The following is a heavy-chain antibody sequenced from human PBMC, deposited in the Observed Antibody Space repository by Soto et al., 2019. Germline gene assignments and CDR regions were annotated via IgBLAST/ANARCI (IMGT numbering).Heavy chain of an antibody. CDR2: ITSKTDVGTT. V-gene: IGHV3-15*07. D-gene: IGHD3-10*02. Sequence: EVRLMESGGGLVQPGGSLRVSCEASGFTFSSAWMFWVRQAPGKGPEWVGRITSKTDVGTTDYTTRVKDRFTSSRTDCKNARYLEMSSLDIEGPAAARRCTGVVIVRSGALAYRGQGVLVTVSS. J-gene: IGHJ4*02. CDR3: CTGVVIVRSGALAY. CDR1: GFTFSSAW.